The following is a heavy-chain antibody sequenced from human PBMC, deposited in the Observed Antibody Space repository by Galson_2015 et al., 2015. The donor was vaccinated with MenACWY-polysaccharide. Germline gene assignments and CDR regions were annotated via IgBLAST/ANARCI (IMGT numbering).Heavy chain of an antibody. CDR3: ARDNTSRWSSPAQTYNYFDP. CDR1: GYIFSTYA. Sequence: SVKVSCKASGYIFSTYAMSWVRQAPGQGLEWMGWINTNTGSPTYAQGFAGRFVFSLDTSVDTAFLQITNLRIEDTAVYYCARDNTSRWSSPAQTYNYFDPWGPGTLVAVSS. D-gene: IGHD1-26*01. J-gene: IGHJ5*02. CDR2: INTNTGSP. V-gene: IGHV7-4-1*02.